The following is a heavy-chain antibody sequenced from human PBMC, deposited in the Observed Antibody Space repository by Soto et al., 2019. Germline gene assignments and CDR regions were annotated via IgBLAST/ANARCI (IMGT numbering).Heavy chain of an antibody. D-gene: IGHD1-1*01. J-gene: IGHJ6*04. CDR3: ARDRLRYNWNDFPYYSYGMDV. Sequence: QVQLVESGGGVVQPGRSLRLSCAASGFTFSSYAMHWVRQAPGKGLEWVAVISYDGSNKYYADSEKGRFTISRDNSKNTLYLQMNSLRTEDRAVYYCARDRLRYNWNDFPYYSYGMDVWGKGTTVTVSS. CDR2: ISYDGSNK. V-gene: IGHV3-30-3*01. CDR1: GFTFSSYA.